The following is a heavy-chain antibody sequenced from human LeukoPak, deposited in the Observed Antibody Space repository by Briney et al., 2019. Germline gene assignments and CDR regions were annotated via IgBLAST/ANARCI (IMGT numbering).Heavy chain of an antibody. J-gene: IGHJ1*01. CDR1: GFTFSSYG. Sequence: PGRSLRLSCAASGFTFSSYGMHWVRQAPGKGLEWVAVISYDGSNKYYADSVKGRFTISRDNSKNTLYLQMNSLRAEDTAVYYWAKEGYPQRNAEYFQHWGQGTLVTVSS. D-gene: IGHD1-1*01. CDR3: AKEGYPQRNAEYFQH. CDR2: ISYDGSNK. V-gene: IGHV3-30*18.